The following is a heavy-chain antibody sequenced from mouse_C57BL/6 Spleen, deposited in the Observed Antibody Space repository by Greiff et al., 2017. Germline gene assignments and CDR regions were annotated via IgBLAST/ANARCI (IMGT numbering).Heavy chain of an antibody. J-gene: IGHJ2*01. CDR1: GFTFSSYG. CDR3: ARGGTGFDY. CDR2: ISSGGSYT. Sequence: EVQLVESGGDLVKPGGSLKLSCAASGFTFSSYGMSWVRQTPDKRLEWVATISSGGSYTYYPDSVKGRFTISRDNAKNTLYLQMSSLKSEDTAMYYCARGGTGFDYWGQGTTLTVSS. V-gene: IGHV5-6*01. D-gene: IGHD3-3*01.